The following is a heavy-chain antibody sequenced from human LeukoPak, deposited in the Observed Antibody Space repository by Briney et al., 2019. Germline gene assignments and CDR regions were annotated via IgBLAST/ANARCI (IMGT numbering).Heavy chain of an antibody. V-gene: IGHV3-9*01. D-gene: IGHD3-22*01. CDR2: ISWNSGSI. J-gene: IGHJ4*02. CDR1: GFTFDDYA. CDR3: AKDIGRDSSHFDY. Sequence: SLRLSCAASGFTFDDYAMHWVRQAPGKGLEWVSGISWNSGSIGYADSVKGRFTISRDNAKNSLYLQMNSLRAEDTALYYCAKDIGRDSSHFDYWGQGTLVTVSS.